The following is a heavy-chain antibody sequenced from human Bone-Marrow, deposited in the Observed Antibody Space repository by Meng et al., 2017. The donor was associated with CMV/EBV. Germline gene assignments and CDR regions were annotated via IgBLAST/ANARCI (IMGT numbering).Heavy chain of an antibody. CDR1: GFTVSSNY. J-gene: IGHJ4*02. Sequence: GGSLRLSCAASGFTVSSNYMSWVRQAPGKGLEWVSVIYSGGSTYYADSVKGRFTISRDNSKNTLYLQMNSLRAEDTAVYYWARDSVVVAAFDYWGQGTLVTIYS. D-gene: IGHD2-15*01. CDR3: ARDSVVVAAFDY. CDR2: IYSGGST. V-gene: IGHV3-53*01.